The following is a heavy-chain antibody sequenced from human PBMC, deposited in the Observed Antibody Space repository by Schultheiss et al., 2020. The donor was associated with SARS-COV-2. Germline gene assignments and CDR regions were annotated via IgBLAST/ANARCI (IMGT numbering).Heavy chain of an antibody. CDR2: INSDGSST. J-gene: IGHJ4*02. V-gene: IGHV3-74*01. CDR1: GFTFSSYW. Sequence: GGSLRLSCAASGFTFSSYWMHWVRQAPGKGLVWVSRINSDGSSTSYADSVKGRFTISRDNAKNSLYLQMNSLRAEDTAVYYCARSNYDSSGYYLDYWGQGTLVTVS. D-gene: IGHD3-22*01. CDR3: ARSNYDSSGYYLDY.